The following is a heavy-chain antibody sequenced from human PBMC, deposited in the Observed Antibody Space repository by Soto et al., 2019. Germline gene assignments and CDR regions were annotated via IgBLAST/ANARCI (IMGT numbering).Heavy chain of an antibody. D-gene: IGHD5-18*01. CDR2: IYYTGSA. Sequence: INSDYWSWIRQPPGRGLEWIGYIYYTGSANYNPSLQSRVTISVDTSKNQFSLEVSAVTAADTAMYYCARYRVLYTAMITPREYYYGMDVWGQGTTVTVSS. V-gene: IGHV4-59*01. CDR1: INSDY. CDR3: ARYRVLYTAMITPREYYYGMDV. J-gene: IGHJ6*02.